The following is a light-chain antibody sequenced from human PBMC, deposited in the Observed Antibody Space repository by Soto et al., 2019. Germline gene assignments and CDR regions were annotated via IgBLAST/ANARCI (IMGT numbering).Light chain of an antibody. CDR1: QSVSSN. CDR2: GAS. CDR3: QQYNNWPPWT. V-gene: IGKV3-15*01. Sequence: EIVMTQSPAPLSVSPGERATLSCRASQSVSSNLAWYQQKPGQAPRLLIYGASTRATGIPARFSGSGSGTEFTLTISSLQSEDFAVYYCQQYNNWPPWTFGQGTKVELK. J-gene: IGKJ1*01.